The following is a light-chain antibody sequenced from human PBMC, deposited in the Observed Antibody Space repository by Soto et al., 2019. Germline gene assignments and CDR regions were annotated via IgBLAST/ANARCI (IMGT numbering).Light chain of an antibody. J-gene: IGLJ2*01. CDR2: RDS. Sequence: SYELTQPLSVSVALGQTARITCGGDNIGSKNVHWLQQKPGQAPVLVMYRDSSRPSGIPERFSGSNSGNTASLTVNRAQAGDEADYYCQVWDSSTVVFGGGTKLTVL. V-gene: IGLV3-9*01. CDR1: NIGSKN. CDR3: QVWDSSTVV.